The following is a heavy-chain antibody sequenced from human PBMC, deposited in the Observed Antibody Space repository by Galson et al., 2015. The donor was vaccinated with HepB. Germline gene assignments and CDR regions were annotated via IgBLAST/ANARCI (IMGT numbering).Heavy chain of an antibody. D-gene: IGHD3-10*01. CDR3: ARLLYGSGSYHFDY. J-gene: IGHJ4*02. Sequence: SLRLSCAASGFTFSSYGMHWVRQAPGKGLEWVSRINTDGSSTTYADSVKGRFTISRDNAKNTLYVQMNSLRAEDTAVYYCARLLYGSGSYHFDYWGQGTLVTVSS. CDR1: GFTFSSYG. V-gene: IGHV3-74*01. CDR2: INTDGSST.